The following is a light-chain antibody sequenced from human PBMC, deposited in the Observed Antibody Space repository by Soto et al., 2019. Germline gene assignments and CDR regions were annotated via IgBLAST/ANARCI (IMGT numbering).Light chain of an antibody. Sequence: DIQLTQSPSFLSASVGDRVTITCRASQGISSYLAWYQQKPGKAPKLLIYAASTLQSGVPSRFSGSGSGTEFPLTISRLQPEDFATYYCRQLNSYLYTFVQGAKLESK. J-gene: IGKJ2*01. CDR2: AAS. CDR1: QGISSY. V-gene: IGKV1-9*01. CDR3: RQLNSYLYT.